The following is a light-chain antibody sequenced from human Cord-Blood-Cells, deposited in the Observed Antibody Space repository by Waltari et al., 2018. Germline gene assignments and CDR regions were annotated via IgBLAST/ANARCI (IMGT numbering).Light chain of an antibody. CDR3: CSYAGSSTWV. J-gene: IGLJ3*02. V-gene: IGLV2-23*01. CDR2: EGS. CDR1: SRDVGRYNL. Sequence: QSALPQPASVSGSPGQSITISCTGTSRDVGRYNLVYWYQQPPGKAPKLMIYEGSKRPSGVSNRFAGSKAGNTASLTISGLQAEDEADYYCCSYAGSSTWVFGGGTKLTVL.